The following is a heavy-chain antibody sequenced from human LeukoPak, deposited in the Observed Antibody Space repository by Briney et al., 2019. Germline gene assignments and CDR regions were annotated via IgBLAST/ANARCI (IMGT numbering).Heavy chain of an antibody. Sequence: SETLSLTCAVYGGSFSGYYWSWIRKPQGPGLDLIGEINHCGSTNYNPSLKSRVTIAVDTSKNQFSLKLSSVTAADTAVYYCARVGRWFGELVSYYYYYGMDVWGKGTTVTVSS. CDR2: INHCGST. D-gene: IGHD3-10*01. CDR1: GGSFSGYY. CDR3: ARVGRWFGELVSYYYYYGMDV. V-gene: IGHV4-34*01. J-gene: IGHJ6*04.